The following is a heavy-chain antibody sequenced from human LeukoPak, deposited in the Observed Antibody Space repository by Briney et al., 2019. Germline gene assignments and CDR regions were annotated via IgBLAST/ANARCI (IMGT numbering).Heavy chain of an antibody. Sequence: PGRSLRLSCAASGFTFRTYAMYWVRQAPGKGLEWVAVISHDGTNKFYADSVKGRFTISRDNSKNTLYLQMNSLRTEDTAVYYCARPHSGYHYGSIDYWGQGTLVIVSS. V-gene: IGHV3-30-3*01. CDR3: ARPHSGYHYGSIDY. CDR2: ISHDGTNK. CDR1: GFTFRTYA. D-gene: IGHD5-18*01. J-gene: IGHJ4*02.